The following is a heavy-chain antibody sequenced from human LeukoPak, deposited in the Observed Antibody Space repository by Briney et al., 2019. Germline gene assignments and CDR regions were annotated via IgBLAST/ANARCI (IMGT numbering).Heavy chain of an antibody. CDR2: INHSGST. Sequence: SETLSLTCAVYGGSFSGYYWSWIRQPPGKGLEWIGEINHSGSTNYNPSLKSRVTISVDTSKNQFSLKLSSVTAADTAVYYCARGPEPETYYYDSSGYSSFDYWGQGTLVTVSS. V-gene: IGHV4-34*01. CDR1: GGSFSGYY. CDR3: ARGPEPETYYYDSSGYSSFDY. D-gene: IGHD3-22*01. J-gene: IGHJ4*02.